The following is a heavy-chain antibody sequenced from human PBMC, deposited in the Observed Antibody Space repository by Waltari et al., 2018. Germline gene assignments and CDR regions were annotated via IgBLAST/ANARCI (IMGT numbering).Heavy chain of an antibody. CDR2: IKKDGSER. D-gene: IGHD1-26*01. CDR3: ARVSWDTITRKGIDY. CDR1: RFHFSTSW. V-gene: IGHV3-7*01. Sequence: VRLVGSGGDLVQPGAALGLCCEAPRFHFSTSWTRWVRQDPGRGLWWVANIKKDGSERLYVDSVKCQCTISRDNARNLLYLQMNSMRGEDTAVYYCARVSWDTITRKGIDYWGLGTLVIVSS. J-gene: IGHJ4*02.